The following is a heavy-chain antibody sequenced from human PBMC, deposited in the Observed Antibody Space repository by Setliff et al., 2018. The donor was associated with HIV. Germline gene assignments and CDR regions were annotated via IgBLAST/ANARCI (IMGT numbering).Heavy chain of an antibody. V-gene: IGHV3-23*01. D-gene: IGHD3-22*01. CDR1: GFTFSSYA. CDR2: ISASVGDT. Sequence: GGSLRLSCASSGFTFSSYAMSWVRQAPGKGLEWVSCISASVGDTYYADSVKGRFTISRDNSKNTLYLQMNSLRAEDTAVYYCARVLFPDYYDSNQIDYWGQGTLVTVSS. J-gene: IGHJ4*02. CDR3: ARVLFPDYYDSNQIDY.